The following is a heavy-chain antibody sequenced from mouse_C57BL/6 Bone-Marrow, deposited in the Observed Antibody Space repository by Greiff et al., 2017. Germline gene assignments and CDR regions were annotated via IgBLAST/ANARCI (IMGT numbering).Heavy chain of an antibody. Sequence: DVKLVDSGGGLVQSGRSLRLSCATSGFTFSDFYMEWVRQAPGKGLEWIAASRNKANDYTTEYSASVKGRFIVSRDTSQSILYLQMNALRAEDTAIYYCAREGIYYDYDWYFDVWGTGTTVTVSS. CDR3: AREGIYYDYDWYFDV. V-gene: IGHV7-1*01. J-gene: IGHJ1*03. D-gene: IGHD2-4*01. CDR2: SRNKANDYTT. CDR1: GFTFSDFY.